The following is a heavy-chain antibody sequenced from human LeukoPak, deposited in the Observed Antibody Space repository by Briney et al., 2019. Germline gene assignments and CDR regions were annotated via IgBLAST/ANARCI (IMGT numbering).Heavy chain of an antibody. J-gene: IGHJ4*02. CDR1: GFTFSSYA. CDR3: ARDPGYSYGSGC. CDR2: ISGSGGST. D-gene: IGHD5-18*01. V-gene: IGHV3-23*01. Sequence: GGSLRLSCAASGFTFSSYAMSWVRQAPGKGLEWVSAISGSGGSTYYADSLKGRFTISRDNAKNSLYLQMNSLRAEDTAVYYCARDPGYSYGSGCWGQGTLVTVTS.